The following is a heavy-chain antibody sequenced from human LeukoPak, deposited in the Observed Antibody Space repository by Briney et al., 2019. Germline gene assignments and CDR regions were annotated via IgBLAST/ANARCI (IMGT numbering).Heavy chain of an antibody. CDR2: IKQDGSEK. CDR3: ADYYGPGSYYPSGY. V-gene: IGHV3-7*03. CDR1: GFTFSSYW. J-gene: IGHJ4*02. D-gene: IGHD3-10*01. Sequence: PGGSLRLSCAASGFTFSSYWMSWVRQAPGKGLEWVANIKQDGSEKYYVDSVKGRFTIPRENAKNSLYLQMNSLRAEDTAVYYCADYYGPGSYYPSGYWGQGTLVTVSS.